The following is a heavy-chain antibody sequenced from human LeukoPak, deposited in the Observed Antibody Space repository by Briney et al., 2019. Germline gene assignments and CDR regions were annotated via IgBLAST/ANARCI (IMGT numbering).Heavy chain of an antibody. J-gene: IGHJ2*01. V-gene: IGHV3-23*01. CDR2: IGASGGGI. Sequence: GGSLRLSCAASGFTFSSYSMNWVRQAPGKGLEWISVIGASGGGIQYADSVMGRVTISRDNSKNTLYLQIYSLSVVDTAIYYCARRGTNLYFDFWGRGTLVTVSS. CDR3: ARRGTNLYFDF. D-gene: IGHD1-14*01. CDR1: GFTFSSYS.